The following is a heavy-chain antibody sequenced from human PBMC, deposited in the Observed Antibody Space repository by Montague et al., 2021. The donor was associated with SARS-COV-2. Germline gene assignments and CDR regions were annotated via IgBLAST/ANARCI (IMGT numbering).Heavy chain of an antibody. D-gene: IGHD6-13*01. J-gene: IGHJ5*02. V-gene: IGHV4-39*01. Sequence: SETLSLTCTVSGGSISSSSYYWGWIRQPPGRGLEWLGSLYYTGSTXYNPSLKSRVTISVDTSKNQFSLKLSSVTAADTAVYYCARDSSSWYYWFDPWGQGTLVTVSS. CDR3: ARDSSSWYYWFDP. CDR1: GGSISSSSYY. CDR2: LYYTGST.